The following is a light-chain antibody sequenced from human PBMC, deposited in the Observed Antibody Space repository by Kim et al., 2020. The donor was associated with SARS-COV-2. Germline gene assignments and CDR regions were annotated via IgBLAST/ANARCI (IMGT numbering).Light chain of an antibody. V-gene: IGKV1-39*01. Sequence: AFVGARFTITFRASQSISTYLTWYQQKPGKAPKLLIYGASSLHSGVPSRFSGSGSGTDFTLTISSLQPEDFATYYCQQTYSTLRTFGQGTKVDIK. CDR2: GAS. CDR3: QQTYSTLRT. CDR1: QSISTY. J-gene: IGKJ1*01.